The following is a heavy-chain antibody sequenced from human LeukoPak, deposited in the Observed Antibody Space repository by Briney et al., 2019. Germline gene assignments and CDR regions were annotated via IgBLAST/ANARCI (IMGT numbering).Heavy chain of an antibody. D-gene: IGHD4-17*01. CDR2: IYSDNT. CDR3: ARAWTTTVTTSYYYMDV. J-gene: IGHJ6*03. CDR1: GFTVSSNS. Sequence: PGGSLRLSCTVSGFTVSSNSMSWVRQAPGKGLEWVSFIYSDNTHYSDPVKGRFTISRDNSKNTLYLQMNSLRAEDTAVYYCARAWTTTVTTSYYYMDVWGKGTTVTVSS. V-gene: IGHV3-53*01.